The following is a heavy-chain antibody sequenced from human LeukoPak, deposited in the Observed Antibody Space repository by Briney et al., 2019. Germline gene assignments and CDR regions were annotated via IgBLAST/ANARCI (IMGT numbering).Heavy chain of an antibody. J-gene: IGHJ1*01. CDR3: ASCHCTNGVCYGECEYFQH. CDR2: ISPYNGNT. Sequence: ASVKVSCKASGYTFTSYGIIWVRQAPGQGLEWMGWISPYNGNTNYAQKLQGRVTITTDTSTSTAYMELRSLRSDDTAVYYCASCHCTNGVCYGECEYFQHWGQGTLVTVSS. V-gene: IGHV1-18*01. D-gene: IGHD2-8*01. CDR1: GYTFTSYG.